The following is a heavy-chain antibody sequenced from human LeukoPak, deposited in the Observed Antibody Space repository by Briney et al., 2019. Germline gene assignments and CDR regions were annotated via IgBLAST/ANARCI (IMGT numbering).Heavy chain of an antibody. CDR3: ARSSLTYYDFWSGYYTFDY. V-gene: IGHV1-18*01. J-gene: IGHJ4*02. Sequence: ASVKVSCKASGYTFTSYGISWVRQAPGQGLEWMGWISAYNGNTNYAQKLQGRVTMTTDTSTSTAYMELRSLRSDDTAVYYCARSSLTYYDFWSGYYTFDYWGQGTLVTVSS. CDR1: GYTFTSYG. D-gene: IGHD3-3*01. CDR2: ISAYNGNT.